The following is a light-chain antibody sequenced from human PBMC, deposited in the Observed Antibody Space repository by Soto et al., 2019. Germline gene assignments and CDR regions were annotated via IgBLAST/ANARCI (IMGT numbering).Light chain of an antibody. V-gene: IGLV3-21*04. Sequence: SYELTQPPSVSVAPGKTATITCGGDAIGSKGVHWYQQRPGQAPVLVIYDDGVRPSGIPERFSGSNSGDTATLTVSRVEAGDEADYFCQVWHSGSDHVVFGGGTKVTVL. CDR1: AIGSKG. J-gene: IGLJ2*01. CDR2: DDG. CDR3: QVWHSGSDHVV.